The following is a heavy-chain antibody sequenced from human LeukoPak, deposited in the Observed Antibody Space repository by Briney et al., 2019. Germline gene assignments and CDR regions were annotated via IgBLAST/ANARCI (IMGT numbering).Heavy chain of an antibody. CDR1: GFTFSNYW. Sequence: GGSLRLSCAASGFTFSNYWMTWVRQAPGKGLEWVANIKQDGNEKYYVDSVKGRFTISRDNAKNSLYLQMNSLRAEDTAVYYCARHRYSSSSDLDYWGQGTLVTVSS. CDR2: IKQDGNEK. J-gene: IGHJ4*02. D-gene: IGHD6-6*01. V-gene: IGHV3-7*01. CDR3: ARHRYSSSSDLDY.